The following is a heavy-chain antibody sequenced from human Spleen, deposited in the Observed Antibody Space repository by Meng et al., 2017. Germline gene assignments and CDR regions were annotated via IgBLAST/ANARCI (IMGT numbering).Heavy chain of an antibody. D-gene: IGHD6-19*01. J-gene: IGHJ5*02. V-gene: IGHV4-39*01. CDR3: VRSSGWVRTGFDP. CDR1: GGSISTSGYY. CDR2: IGHSGTT. Sequence: QVQLQESGPGLVKPSGTLSLTCAVSGGSISTSGYYWGWIRQPPGKGLEWIGSIGHSGTTYYTPSLRRRVTVSIDTSKNQFSLEVTSVTAADTAVYYCVRSSGWVRTGFDPWGQGTLVTVSS.